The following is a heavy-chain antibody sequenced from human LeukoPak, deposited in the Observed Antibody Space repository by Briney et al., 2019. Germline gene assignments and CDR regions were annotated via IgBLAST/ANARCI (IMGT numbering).Heavy chain of an antibody. V-gene: IGHV4-59*08. CDR2: IYYSGST. CDR1: GGSITSFY. Sequence: PSETLSLTCTVSGGSITSFYWSWVRQPPGKGLEWIGYIYYSGSTNYNPSLKSRVTISVDTSKNQFSLKLSSVTAADPAVYYCARSSYGDYVGNWFDPWCQGTLVTVSS. CDR3: ARSSYGDYVGNWFDP. D-gene: IGHD4-17*01. J-gene: IGHJ5*02.